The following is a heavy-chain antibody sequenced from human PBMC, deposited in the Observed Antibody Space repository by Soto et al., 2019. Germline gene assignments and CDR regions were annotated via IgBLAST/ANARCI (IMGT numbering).Heavy chain of an antibody. V-gene: IGHV4-31*03. Sequence: QVQLQESGPGLVKPSQTLSLTCTVSGGSISSGGYYWSWIRQHPGKGLEWIGYIYYSGSTYYNPSLKSRVTISVDTSKNQFSLKLSSVTAADTAVYYCARRMYYDSSGYYRDDAFDIWGQGTMVTVSS. CDR1: GGSISSGGYY. J-gene: IGHJ3*02. CDR3: ARRMYYDSSGYYRDDAFDI. CDR2: IYYSGST. D-gene: IGHD3-22*01.